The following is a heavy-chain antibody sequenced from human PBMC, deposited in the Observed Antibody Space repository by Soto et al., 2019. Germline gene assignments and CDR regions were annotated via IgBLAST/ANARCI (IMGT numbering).Heavy chain of an antibody. J-gene: IGHJ5*02. V-gene: IGHV4-30-2*01. D-gene: IGHD3-3*01. CDR1: GGSISRGGYS. CDR3: ARGLAGYTYSDFWSGYQPPYNWSDP. CDR2: IYHSGST. Sequence: SETLSLTCAVSGGSISRGGYSWSWIRQPPGKGLEWIGYIYHSGSTYYNPSLKSRVTISVDRSKNQFSPTLSSVTAADMAVYFCARGLAGYTYSDFWSGYQPPYNWSDPWGQGTLVTVSS.